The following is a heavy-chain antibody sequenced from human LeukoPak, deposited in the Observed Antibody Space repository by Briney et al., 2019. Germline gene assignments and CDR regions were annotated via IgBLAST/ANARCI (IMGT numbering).Heavy chain of an antibody. CDR1: GFTFSTYG. D-gene: IGHD6-19*01. V-gene: IGHV3-30*02. Sequence: GGSLRLSCAASGFTFSTYGIHWVRQAPGKGLEWVALIRFDGINKFYADSVKGRFTVSRDNSKNTVHLQMSSLRAEDTAVYYCAKRQWLGHGGPYDSWGQGTPVTVSS. CDR3: AKRQWLGHGGPYDS. J-gene: IGHJ4*02. CDR2: IRFDGINK.